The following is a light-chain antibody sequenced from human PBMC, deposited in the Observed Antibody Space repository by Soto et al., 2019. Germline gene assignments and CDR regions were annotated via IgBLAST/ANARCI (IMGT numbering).Light chain of an antibody. J-gene: IGKJ1*01. V-gene: IGKV1-39*01. CDR1: QDISKF. Sequence: DIQMTQSPSSLSASVGDRVTITCQASQDISKFLNWYQQKPGKAPNLLIYEASNWETGVPSRFSGSGSGTDFTLTISSLQPEDFATYYWQQSYSTPRTFGQGTKVDIK. CDR3: QQSYSTPRT. CDR2: EAS.